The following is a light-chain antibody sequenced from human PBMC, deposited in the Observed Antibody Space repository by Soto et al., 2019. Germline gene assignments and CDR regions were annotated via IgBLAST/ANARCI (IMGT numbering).Light chain of an antibody. CDR3: SSYAGSSTFYV. J-gene: IGLJ1*01. V-gene: IGLV2-23*02. CDR2: EVS. Sequence: QSVRTQPASESGSPGQPNTIYCTGTSSDVGSYNLVSWYQQHPGKAPKLMIYEVSKRPSGVSNRFSGSKSGNTASLTISGLQAXDEADYYCSSYAGSSTFYVFGTGTKVTVL. CDR1: SSDVGSYNL.